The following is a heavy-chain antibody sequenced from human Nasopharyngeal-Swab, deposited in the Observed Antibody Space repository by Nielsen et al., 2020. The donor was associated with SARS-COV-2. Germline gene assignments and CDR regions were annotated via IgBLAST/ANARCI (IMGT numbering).Heavy chain of an antibody. Sequence: WIRQPPGKGLEWIGYICYSGSTSYNPSLKSRVTISVDTSKKQFSLQLSSVTSADTAVYFCARGLSSYGYYNWGQGTLVTVSS. V-gene: IGHV4-59*01. CDR2: ICYSGST. CDR3: ARGLSSYGYYN. D-gene: IGHD5-18*01. J-gene: IGHJ4*02.